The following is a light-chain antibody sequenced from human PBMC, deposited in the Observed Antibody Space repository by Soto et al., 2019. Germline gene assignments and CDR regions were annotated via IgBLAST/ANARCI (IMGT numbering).Light chain of an antibody. V-gene: IGLV2-14*01. CDR1: SSDIGDYNF. CDR3: SSYTGTNTLYV. Sequence: SALAQPASVSGSPGQSITISCTGTSSDIGDYNFVSWYQQYPGKAPKLMIYEVSNRPSGVSNRFSASKSGNTASLTISGLQAEDEAAYYCSSYTGTNTLYVFGTGTKVTVL. CDR2: EVS. J-gene: IGLJ1*01.